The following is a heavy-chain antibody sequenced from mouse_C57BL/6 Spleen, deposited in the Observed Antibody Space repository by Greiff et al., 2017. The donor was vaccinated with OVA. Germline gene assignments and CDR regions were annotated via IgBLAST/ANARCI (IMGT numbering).Heavy chain of an antibody. D-gene: IGHD1-1*01. CDR3: TREGYFF. J-gene: IGHJ2*01. CDR2: IDPETGGT. V-gene: IGHV1-15*01. Sequence: QVQLQQPGAELVRPGASVTLSCKASGYTFTDYEMHWVKQTPVHGLEWIGAIDPETGGTAYNQKFKGKATLTADKSSSTAYMELRSLTSEDSAVYYCTREGYFFWGQGTTLTVSS. CDR1: GYTFTDYE.